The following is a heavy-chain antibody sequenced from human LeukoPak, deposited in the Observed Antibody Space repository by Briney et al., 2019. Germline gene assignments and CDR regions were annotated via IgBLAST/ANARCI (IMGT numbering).Heavy chain of an antibody. Sequence: GGSLRLSCAVSGFDFGDYTMHWVRQPPGKGLEWVSFISWNSGSIKYTESVKGRFTISRDNSKNSLYLQMSSLRTEDTALYYCARDIYDSGDFRGDFWGQGTLVTVSS. CDR3: ARDIYDSGDFRGDF. J-gene: IGHJ4*02. D-gene: IGHD3-22*01. CDR1: GFDFGDYT. V-gene: IGHV3-43*01. CDR2: ISWNSGSI.